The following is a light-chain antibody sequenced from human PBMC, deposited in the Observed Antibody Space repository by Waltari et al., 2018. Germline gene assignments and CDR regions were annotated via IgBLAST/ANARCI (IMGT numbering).Light chain of an antibody. V-gene: IGKV1-5*01. J-gene: IGKJ1*01. Sequence: DTQRSQFPSTLAASVGDRVTITCRAREAINKWLAWDQQKPGKAPKVLIYDASTLQSGVPSRFSGSGSGTEFTLTIDSLQPDDFATYYCQQYNRFSLFGQGTNVEVK. CDR1: EAINKW. CDR2: DAS. CDR3: QQYNRFSL.